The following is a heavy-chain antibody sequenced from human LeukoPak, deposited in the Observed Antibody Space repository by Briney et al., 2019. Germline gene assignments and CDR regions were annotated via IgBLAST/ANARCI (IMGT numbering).Heavy chain of an antibody. J-gene: IGHJ6*02. CDR3: ARAGSSRHYYYGMDV. V-gene: IGHV7-4-1*02. Sequence: ASVKVSCKASRYTFTSYAMNWVRQAPGQGLEWMGWINTNTGNPTYAQGFTGRFVFSLDTSVSTAYLQISSLKAEDTAVYYCARAGSSRHYYYGMDVWGQGTTVTVSS. CDR2: INTNTGNP. CDR1: RYTFTSYA. D-gene: IGHD6-13*01.